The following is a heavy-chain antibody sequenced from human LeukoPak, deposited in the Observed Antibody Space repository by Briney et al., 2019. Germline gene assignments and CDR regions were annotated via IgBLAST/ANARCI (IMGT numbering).Heavy chain of an antibody. D-gene: IGHD1-26*01. CDR3: ARVVGREVDY. CDR2: TYYRSKWYN. CDR1: GDSVSSNSAA. J-gene: IGHJ4*02. Sequence: SQTLSLTCAISGDSVSSNSAAWNWIRQSPSRGHEWLGRTYYRSKWYNGYAVSVKSRITIKPDTSKNQFSLQLNSVAPDDTAVYYCARVVGREVDYWGQGTLSPSPQ. V-gene: IGHV6-1*01.